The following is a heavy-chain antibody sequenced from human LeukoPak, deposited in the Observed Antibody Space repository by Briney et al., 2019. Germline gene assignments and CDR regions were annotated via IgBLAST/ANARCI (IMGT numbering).Heavy chain of an antibody. CDR1: GYTFTGYY. V-gene: IGHV1-2*02. J-gene: IGHJ4*02. CDR3: ARGVDY. CDR2: ISPDSGGI. Sequence: ASVKVSCKASGYTFTGYYMHWVRQAPGQGLEWMGWISPDSGGINYAQKFQGRVTMTRDTSISTAYMELSRLTSDDTAVYYCARGVDYWGQGTLVTVSS.